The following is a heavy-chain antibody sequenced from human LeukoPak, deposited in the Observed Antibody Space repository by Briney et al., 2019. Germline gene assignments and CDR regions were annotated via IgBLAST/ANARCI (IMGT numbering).Heavy chain of an antibody. CDR2: ISYSGTT. CDR1: GGSISSYY. D-gene: IGHD6-13*01. V-gene: IGHV4-59*01. Sequence: PSETLSLACTVSGGSISSYYWSWIRQPPGKGLEWIGYISYSGTTNYNPSLKSRVTISVAPSKNQFSLKLRSVTAPDAAVYYCARDRGNYFDYWGQGTLVTVSS. CDR3: ARDRGNYFDY. J-gene: IGHJ4*02.